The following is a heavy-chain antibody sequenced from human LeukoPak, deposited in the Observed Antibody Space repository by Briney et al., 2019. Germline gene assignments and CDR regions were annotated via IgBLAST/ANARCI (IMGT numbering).Heavy chain of an antibody. D-gene: IGHD3-10*02. V-gene: IGHV3-30*02. CDR2: IRSDGYHT. Sequence: GGSLRLSCGASGFVFDDYDMHWVRQAPGKGLEWVAFIRSDGYHTYYTDSVKGRFIITRDNFKNTLYLQMNSLRAEDTAVYYCAELGITMIGGVWGKGTTVTISS. J-gene: IGHJ6*04. CDR1: GFVFDDYD. CDR3: AELGITMIGGV.